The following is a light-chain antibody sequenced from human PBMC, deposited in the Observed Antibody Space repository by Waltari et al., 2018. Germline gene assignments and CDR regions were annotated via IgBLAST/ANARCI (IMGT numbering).Light chain of an antibody. CDR1: KIGTQS. V-gene: IGLV3-21*02. CDR3: QVWDSTSDPL. Sequence: SYVVTQPPSVSVAPGQTARITCAGDKIGTQSVHWYQQKPGQAPVRVLYDDTDRPSGIPERFSGPSSGSTATLTIRRVEAGDEADYYSQVWDSTSDPLFGVGTKLTVL. CDR2: DDT. J-gene: IGLJ2*01.